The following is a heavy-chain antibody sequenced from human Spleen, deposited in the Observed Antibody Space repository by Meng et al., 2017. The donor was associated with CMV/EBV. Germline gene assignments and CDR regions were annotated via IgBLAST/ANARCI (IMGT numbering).Heavy chain of an antibody. CDR1: GYTFTGYY. CDR2: INPNSGGT. J-gene: IGHJ6*02. Sequence: ASVKVSCKASGYTFTGYYMHWVRQAPGQGLEWMGWINPNSGGTNYAEQFQGRVTMTRDTSSYTAYMELTRLGSDDTAVYYCARPHDYGANYGLDVWGQGTTVTVSS. CDR3: ARPHDYGANYGLDV. V-gene: IGHV1-2*02. D-gene: IGHD4-17*01.